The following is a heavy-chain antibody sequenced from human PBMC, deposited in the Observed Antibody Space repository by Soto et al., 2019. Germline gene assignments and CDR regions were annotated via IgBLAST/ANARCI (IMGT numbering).Heavy chain of an antibody. CDR3: ALDRPNYFGSGGGYYKSGGDH. CDR2: VTGSGGST. CDR1: GFTFSNYA. J-gene: IGHJ5*02. Sequence: GGSLRLSCAASGFTFSNYAMSWVRQAPGKGLEWVSVVTGSGGSTYYADSVKGRFTISRDNSKNTLFLQMNSLRAEDTAVYYCALDRPNYFGSGGGYYKSGGDHWGQGILVTVSS. D-gene: IGHD3-10*01. V-gene: IGHV3-23*01.